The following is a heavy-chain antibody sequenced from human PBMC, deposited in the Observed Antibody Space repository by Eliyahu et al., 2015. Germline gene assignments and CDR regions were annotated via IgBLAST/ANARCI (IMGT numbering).Heavy chain of an antibody. CDR2: IYYSGST. CDR3: ARMTTVTTYNY. V-gene: IGHV4-39*01. D-gene: IGHD4-17*01. J-gene: IGHJ4*02. CDR1: GGSISSSNYY. Sequence: QLQLQESGPGLVKPSETLSXTCTVXGGSISSSNYYWGWXRQPPGKGLEWIGNIYYSGSTYYNPSLKSRVTISVDTSKNQFSLKLSSVTATDTAVYCCARMTTVTTYNYWGQGILVTVSS.